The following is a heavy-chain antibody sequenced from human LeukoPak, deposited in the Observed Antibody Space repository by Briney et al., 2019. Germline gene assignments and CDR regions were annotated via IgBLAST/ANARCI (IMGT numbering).Heavy chain of an antibody. V-gene: IGHV1-18*01. CDR1: GYTFTSYG. CDR2: ISAYNGNT. CDR3: ARVNRYDILTGYRDY. Sequence: ASVKVSCKASGYTFTSYGISWVRQAPGQGLEWMGWISAYNGNTNYAQKLQGRVTMTTDTSTSTAYMELSSLRSEDTAVYYCARVNRYDILTGYRDYWGQGTLVTVSS. D-gene: IGHD3-9*01. J-gene: IGHJ4*02.